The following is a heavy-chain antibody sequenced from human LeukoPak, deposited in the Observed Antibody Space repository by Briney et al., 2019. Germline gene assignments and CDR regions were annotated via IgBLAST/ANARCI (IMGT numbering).Heavy chain of an antibody. CDR3: ARGSSGGSCYSCWFDP. Sequence: GASVKVSCKASGYTFTGYYMHWVRQAPGQGLEWMGRINPNSGGTNYAQKFQGRVTMTRDTSISTAYMELSRLRSDDTAVYYCARGSSGGSCYSCWFDPWGQGTLVTVSS. CDR1: GYTFTGYY. V-gene: IGHV1-2*06. D-gene: IGHD2-15*01. J-gene: IGHJ5*02. CDR2: INPNSGGT.